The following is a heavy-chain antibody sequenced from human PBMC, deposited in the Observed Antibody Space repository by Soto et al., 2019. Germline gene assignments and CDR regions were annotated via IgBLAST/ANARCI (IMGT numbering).Heavy chain of an antibody. CDR3: ARSPLSPSYYDFWSGYEDFYYYYGMDV. CDR1: GFTITCYC. Sequence: ASVKVSSKSSGFTITCYCICCARHAPGQGLEWMGWISAYNGNTNYAQKLQGRVTMTTDTSTSTAYMELRSLRSDDTAVYYCARSPLSPSYYDFWSGYEDFYYYYGMDVWGQGTTVTVSS. CDR2: ISAYNGNT. D-gene: IGHD3-3*01. V-gene: IGHV1-18*01. J-gene: IGHJ6*02.